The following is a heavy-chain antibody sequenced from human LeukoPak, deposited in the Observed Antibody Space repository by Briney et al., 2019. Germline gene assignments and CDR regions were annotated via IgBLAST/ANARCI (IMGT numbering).Heavy chain of an antibody. CDR2: IYTSGST. Sequence: PSETLSLTCTVSGGSISSGSYYWSWIRQPAGKVLEWIGRIYTSGSTNYNPSLKSRVTISVDTSKNQFSLKLSSVPAADTAVYYWARHDYGYYPVRDYWGQGTLVTVAS. J-gene: IGHJ4*02. CDR3: ARHDYGYYPVRDY. D-gene: IGHD4-17*01. CDR1: GGSISSGSYY. V-gene: IGHV4-61*02.